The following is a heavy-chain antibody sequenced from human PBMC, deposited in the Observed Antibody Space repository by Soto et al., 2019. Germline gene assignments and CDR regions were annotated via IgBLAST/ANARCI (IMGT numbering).Heavy chain of an antibody. V-gene: IGHV4-59*08. Sequence: SETLSLTCTVSGGFIWGWIRQSPDKGLEWIGYIYYSGSTYYNPSLKSRVTISVDTSKNQFSLKLSSVTAADSAVYFCASPPLVTVQTIEAEFFQHWGQGALVTVSS. CDR1: GGFI. J-gene: IGHJ1*01. CDR2: IYYSGST. CDR3: ASPPLVTVQTIEAEFFQH. D-gene: IGHD4-4*01.